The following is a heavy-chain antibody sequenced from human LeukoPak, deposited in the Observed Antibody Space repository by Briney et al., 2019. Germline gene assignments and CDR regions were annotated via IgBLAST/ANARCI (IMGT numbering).Heavy chain of an antibody. CDR2: IYHSGST. CDR1: GGSISSGGYS. D-gene: IGHD5-24*01. Sequence: SETLSLTCAVSGGSISSGGYSWSWIRQPPGKGLEWIGYIYHSGSTYYNPSLKSRVTISVDRSKNQFSLKLSSVTAADTAVYYCARQDGYKNDYWGQGTLVTVSS. V-gene: IGHV4-30-2*01. J-gene: IGHJ4*02. CDR3: ARQDGYKNDY.